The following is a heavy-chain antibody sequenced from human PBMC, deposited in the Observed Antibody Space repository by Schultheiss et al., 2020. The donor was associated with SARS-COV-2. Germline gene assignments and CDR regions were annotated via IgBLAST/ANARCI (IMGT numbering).Heavy chain of an antibody. CDR2: ISSSGSTI. V-gene: IGHV3-11*04. J-gene: IGHJ4*02. CDR1: GFTFSDYY. D-gene: IGHD3-10*01. CDR3: ARGRFGELLYRVFDY. Sequence: GGSLRLSCAASGFTFSDYYMSWIRQAPGKGLEWVSYISSSGSTIYYADSVKGRFTISRDNSKNTLYLQMNSLRAEDTAVYYCARGRFGELLYRVFDYWGQGTLVTVSS.